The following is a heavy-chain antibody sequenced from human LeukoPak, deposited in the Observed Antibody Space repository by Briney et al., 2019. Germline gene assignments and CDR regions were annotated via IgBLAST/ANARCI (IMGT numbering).Heavy chain of an antibody. D-gene: IGHD3-16*01. CDR1: GGSISSSSYY. CDR2: IYYSGST. V-gene: IGHV4-39*01. Sequence: PSETLSLTCTVSGGSISSSSYYWGWIRQPPGKGLEWIGSIYYSGSTYYNPPLKSRVTISVDTSKNQFSLKPSSVTAADTAVYYCARLTYDYVWGSYDGYYYYMDVWGKGTTVTVSS. J-gene: IGHJ6*03. CDR3: ARLTYDYVWGSYDGYYYYMDV.